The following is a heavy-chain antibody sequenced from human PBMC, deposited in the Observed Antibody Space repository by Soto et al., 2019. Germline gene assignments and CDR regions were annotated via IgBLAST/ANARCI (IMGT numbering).Heavy chain of an antibody. Sequence: EVQLLASGGGLVQPGGSLRLSCAASGFTFSNYAMSWVRQAPGKGLEWVSSIAGSGGGGYYAGSVKGRFTISRDNSKNTMYLQMNSLRAEDTALYYCAKDPFNWNDQQTWFDPWGQGTLVTVSS. D-gene: IGHD1-1*01. V-gene: IGHV3-23*01. CDR2: IAGSGGGG. CDR1: GFTFSNYA. J-gene: IGHJ5*02. CDR3: AKDPFNWNDQQTWFDP.